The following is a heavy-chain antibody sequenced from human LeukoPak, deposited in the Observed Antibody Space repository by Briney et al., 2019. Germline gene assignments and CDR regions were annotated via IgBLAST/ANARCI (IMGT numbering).Heavy chain of an antibody. CDR2: IRSKANNYAT. J-gene: IGHJ6*02. CDR3: TRLSAGGMDV. CDR1: GFTFSGSA. V-gene: IGHV3-73*01. Sequence: GGSLRLSCAASGFTFSGSAMHWVRQAFGKGLEWVSRIRSKANNYATAYAASVQGRFTISRDDSKNTAYLQMNSLKTEDTAVYYCTRLSAGGMDVWGQGTTVTVSS. D-gene: IGHD2/OR15-2a*01.